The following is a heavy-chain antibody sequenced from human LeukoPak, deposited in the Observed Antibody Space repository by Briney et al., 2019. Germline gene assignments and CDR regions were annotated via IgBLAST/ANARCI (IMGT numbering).Heavy chain of an antibody. CDR2: INQDGSKE. CDR1: GFTFTKYW. V-gene: IGHV3-7*01. J-gene: IGHJ4*02. CDR3: VRDGGVSGYDLLDY. D-gene: IGHD5-12*01. Sequence: GGALRLSCAASGFTFTKYWMTSVRDTPGKGREWGAHINQDGSKEYYMDSVKARFTISSDNAKNSLSLQMNRLRAEDTDVYYCVRDGGVSGYDLLDYWGQGTLVTVSS.